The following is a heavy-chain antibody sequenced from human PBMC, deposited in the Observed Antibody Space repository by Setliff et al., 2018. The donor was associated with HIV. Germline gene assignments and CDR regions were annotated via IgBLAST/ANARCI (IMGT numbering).Heavy chain of an antibody. J-gene: IGHJ6*03. CDR3: ARGMDGDYYYYMDV. V-gene: IGHV4-59*11. D-gene: IGHD3-10*01. CDR1: GGSISSHY. CDR2: IYYSGNT. Sequence: SETLSLTCTVSGGSISSHYWSWIRQPPGKGLEWIGYIYYSGNTNYNPSLKSRVTISVDTSKNQFSLNLSSVTAADTAVYYCARGMDGDYYYYMDVWGKGTTVTVSS.